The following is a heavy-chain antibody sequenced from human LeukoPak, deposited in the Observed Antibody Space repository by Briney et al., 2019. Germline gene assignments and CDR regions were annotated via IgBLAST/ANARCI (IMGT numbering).Heavy chain of an antibody. CDR1: GFTFDDYA. J-gene: IGHJ4*02. Sequence: PGGSLRLSCAASGFTFDDYAMHWVRQAPGKGLEWVSGISWNSGSIGYADSVKGRFTISRDNAKNSLYLQMNSLRAEDTAVYYCARGDGDYGTPFFDYWGQGTLVTVSS. V-gene: IGHV3-9*01. D-gene: IGHD4-17*01. CDR3: ARGDGDYGTPFFDY. CDR2: ISWNSGSI.